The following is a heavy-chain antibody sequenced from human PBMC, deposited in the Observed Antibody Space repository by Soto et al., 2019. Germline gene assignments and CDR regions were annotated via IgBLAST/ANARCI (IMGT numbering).Heavy chain of an antibody. D-gene: IGHD2-8*01. Sequence: PSETLSLTCTVSGGSISSGGYYWSWIRQHPGKGLEWIGYIYYSGSTYYNPSLKSRVTISVDTSKNQLSLKLSSVTAADTAVYYCSRDSCNSGVCYRMAVCAQRTTVTGSS. CDR1: GGSISSGGYY. CDR2: IYYSGST. J-gene: IGHJ6*01. V-gene: IGHV4-31*03. CDR3: SRDSCNSGVCYRMAV.